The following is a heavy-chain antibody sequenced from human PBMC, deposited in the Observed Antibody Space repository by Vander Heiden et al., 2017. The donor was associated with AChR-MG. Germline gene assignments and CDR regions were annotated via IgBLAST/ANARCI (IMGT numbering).Heavy chain of an antibody. Sequence: EVQLLVSGGGLVQPGGSLRPSCAACGFTLSSHARSWVRQAPGKGLGRVSAISGSGGSTYDADAVKGRFTISRDNSKNTLYLQMNSLRAEDTAVYYCAKGRWRGYSSSLEYFQHWGQGTLVTVSS. CDR2: ISGSGGST. V-gene: IGHV3-23*01. J-gene: IGHJ1*01. CDR1: GFTLSSHA. D-gene: IGHD6-6*01. CDR3: AKGRWRGYSSSLEYFQH.